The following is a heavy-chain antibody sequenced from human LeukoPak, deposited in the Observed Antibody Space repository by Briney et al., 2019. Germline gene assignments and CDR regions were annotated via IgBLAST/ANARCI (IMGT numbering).Heavy chain of an antibody. V-gene: IGHV1-24*01. J-gene: IGHJ4*02. CDR1: GYTLTELS. Sequence: GASVKVSCKVSGYTLTELSMHWVRQAPGKGLEWMGGFDPEDGETIYAQKFQGRVTMTEDTSTDTAYMELGSLRSEDTAVYYCATSSYDSSGYYFGYWGQGTLVTVSS. CDR2: FDPEDGET. CDR3: ATSSYDSSGYYFGY. D-gene: IGHD3-22*01.